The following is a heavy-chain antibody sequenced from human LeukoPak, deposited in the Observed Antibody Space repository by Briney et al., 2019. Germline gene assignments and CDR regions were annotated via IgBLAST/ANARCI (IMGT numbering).Heavy chain of an antibody. CDR3: GRLTN. V-gene: IGHV3-53*01. CDR1: GFTVSTTY. CDR2: ISSGGNT. J-gene: IGHJ4*02. D-gene: IGHD1-1*01. Sequence: AGGSLRLSCAASGFTVSTTYMSWVRQAQGKGLEWVSVISSGGNTYYADSVKGRFTISRDNSKNTMYLQMGSLRAEDTAVYYCGRLTNWGQGTLVTVSS.